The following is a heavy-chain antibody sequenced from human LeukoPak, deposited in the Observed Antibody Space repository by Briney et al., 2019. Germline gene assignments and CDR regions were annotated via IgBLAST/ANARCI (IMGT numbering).Heavy chain of an antibody. D-gene: IGHD5-18*01. J-gene: IGHJ4*02. CDR2: IKHDGSGT. CDR3: TRDAETSMFD. Sequence: PGGSLRLSCAGSGFTFSSYWMHWVRQVPGKGLVWVSRIKHDGSGTTYADSVKGRFTISRDNAKNALFLQMNSLGVDDTATYYCTRDAETSMFDWGQGTLVTVSS. V-gene: IGHV3-74*01. CDR1: GFTFSSYW.